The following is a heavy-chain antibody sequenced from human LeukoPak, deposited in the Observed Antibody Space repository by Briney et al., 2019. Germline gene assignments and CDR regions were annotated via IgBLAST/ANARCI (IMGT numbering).Heavy chain of an antibody. J-gene: IGHJ3*02. Sequence: GALRLSCAASGFTFSSYGMSWVRQAPGKGLEWVSAISGGGRITYYADSVKGRFTISRDNSKNTLYLQMNSLRAEDTAVYYCAKDGGPNYDSSGYYTDDAFDIWGQGTMVTVSS. V-gene: IGHV3-23*01. D-gene: IGHD3-22*01. CDR2: ISGGGRIT. CDR3: AKDGGPNYDSSGYYTDDAFDI. CDR1: GFTFSSYG.